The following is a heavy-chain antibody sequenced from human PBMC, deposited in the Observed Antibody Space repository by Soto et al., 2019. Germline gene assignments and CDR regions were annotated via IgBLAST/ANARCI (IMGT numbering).Heavy chain of an antibody. J-gene: IGHJ4*02. CDR3: AKALTTIAVAFSN. CDR2: IDGGGYTT. CDR1: GFTFSSYA. Sequence: GGSLRLSCAASGFTFSSYALSWVRQAPGRGLEWVSLIDGGGYTTSYADSMKGRFTISRDNSKNTLYMQMNSLRAEDTAIYYCAKALTTIAVAFSNWGQGALVTVSS. V-gene: IGHV3-23*03. D-gene: IGHD6-19*01.